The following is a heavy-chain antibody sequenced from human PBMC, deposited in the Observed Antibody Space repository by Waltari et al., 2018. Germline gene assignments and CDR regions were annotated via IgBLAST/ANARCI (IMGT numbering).Heavy chain of an antibody. CDR1: GFTFSSSA. V-gene: IGHV4-4*09. CDR3: ARYLIGFLPTRGMDV. J-gene: IGHJ6*02. CDR2: IYTSGST. D-gene: IGHD3-3*02. Sequence: VQLLESGGGLVQPGGSLRLSCAASGFTFSSSAMSWVRQAPGKGLEWIGYIYTSGSTNYNPSLKSRVTISVDTSKNQFSLKLSSVTAADTAVYYCARYLIGFLPTRGMDVWGQGTTVTVSS.